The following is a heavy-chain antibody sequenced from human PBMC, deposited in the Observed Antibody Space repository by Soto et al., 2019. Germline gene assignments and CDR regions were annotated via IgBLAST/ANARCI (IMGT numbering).Heavy chain of an antibody. V-gene: IGHV4-38-2*02. CDR2: VYHNGIM. CDR1: GYSISSGYY. J-gene: IGHJ4*01. CDR3: EALWFGELPFDY. D-gene: IGHD3-10*01. Sequence: SETLSLTCSVSGYSISSGYYWGWVRQAPGKGLDWLGSVYHNGIMFHNPSFQSRVTISVDTSKNQFSLNLRSVTAADTAVYYCEALWFGELPFDYWGNGILVTVS.